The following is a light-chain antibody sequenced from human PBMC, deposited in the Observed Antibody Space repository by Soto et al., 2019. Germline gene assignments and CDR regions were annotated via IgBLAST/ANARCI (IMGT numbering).Light chain of an antibody. J-gene: IGLJ3*02. CDR1: NSDVGAYNY. CDR2: DVT. CDR3: CSYAGYFNLV. V-gene: IGLV2-11*01. Sequence: QSALTQPRPVSGSPGQSVTISCTGTNSDVGAYNYVSWYQQHPGKAPKVMIYDVTKRPSGVPDRFSGSKSGNTASLTISGLQTEDEADYYCCSYAGYFNLVFGGGTKLTVL.